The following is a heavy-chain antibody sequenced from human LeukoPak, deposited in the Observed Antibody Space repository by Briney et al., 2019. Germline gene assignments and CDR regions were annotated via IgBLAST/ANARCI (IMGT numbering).Heavy chain of an antibody. Sequence: SETLSLTCTVSGGSISSSSYYWSWIRQPPGKGLEWIGEINHSGSTNYNPSLKSRVTISVDTSKNQFSLKLSSVTAADTAVYYCAVSLLLAGADAFDIWGQGTMVTVSS. CDR2: INHSGST. CDR3: AVSLLLAGADAFDI. V-gene: IGHV4-39*07. D-gene: IGHD3-10*01. J-gene: IGHJ3*02. CDR1: GGSISSSSYY.